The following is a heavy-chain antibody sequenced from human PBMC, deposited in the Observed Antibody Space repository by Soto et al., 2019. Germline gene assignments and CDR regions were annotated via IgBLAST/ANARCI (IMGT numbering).Heavy chain of an antibody. Sequence: GGSLRLSCTASGFTFGDYAMSWFRQAPGKGLEWVGFIRSKAYGGTTEYTASVKGRFTISRDDSKSIANLQMNSLKTEDTAVYYCTRARADDILTGYLPYYFDYWGQGTLVTVSS. CDR1: GFTFGDYA. J-gene: IGHJ4*02. D-gene: IGHD3-9*01. CDR3: TRARADDILTGYLPYYFDY. CDR2: IRSKAYGGTT. V-gene: IGHV3-49*01.